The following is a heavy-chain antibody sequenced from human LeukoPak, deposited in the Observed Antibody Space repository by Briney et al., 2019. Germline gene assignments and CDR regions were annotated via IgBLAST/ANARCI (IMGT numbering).Heavy chain of an antibody. J-gene: IGHJ6*02. CDR2: IYHSGST. CDR3: AGSPIGYGMDV. V-gene: IGHV4-4*02. Sequence: PGGSLRLSCAASGFTVSSHFLSWVRQPPGKGLEWIGEIYHSGSTNYIPSLKSRVTISVDKSKNQFSLKLTSVTAADTAVYYCAGSPIGYGMDVWGQGTTVTVSS. CDR1: GFTVSSHF.